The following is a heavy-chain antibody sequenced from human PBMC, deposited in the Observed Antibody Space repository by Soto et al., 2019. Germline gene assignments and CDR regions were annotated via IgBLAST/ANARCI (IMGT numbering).Heavy chain of an antibody. V-gene: IGHV4-61*01. J-gene: IGHJ6*02. Sequence: LSLTCTVSGGSVSSGSYYWSWIRQPPGKGLEWIGYIYYSGSTNYNPSLKSRVTISVDTSKNQFSLKLSSVTAADTAVYYCARGLGDYYYYGMDVWGQGTTVTVSS. CDR2: IYYSGST. CDR3: ARGLGDYYYYGMDV. CDR1: GGSVSSGSYY.